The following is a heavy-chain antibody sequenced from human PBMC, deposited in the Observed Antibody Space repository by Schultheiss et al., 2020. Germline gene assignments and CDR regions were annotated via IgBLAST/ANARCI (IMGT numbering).Heavy chain of an antibody. J-gene: IGHJ5*02. CDR1: GYSISSGYY. D-gene: IGHD6-19*01. CDR3: ARDRRIAVAGTRWFDP. V-gene: IGHV4-38-2*02. CDR2: IYHSGST. Sequence: SETMALTCTVSGYSISSGYYWGWIRQPPGKGLEWIVSIYHSGSTYYNPSLKSRVTISVDTSKNQFSLKLSSVTAADTAVYYCARDRRIAVAGTRWFDPWGPGTLVTVPS.